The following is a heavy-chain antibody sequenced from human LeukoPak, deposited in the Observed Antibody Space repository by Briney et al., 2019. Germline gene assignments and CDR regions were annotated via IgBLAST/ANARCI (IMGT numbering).Heavy chain of an antibody. J-gene: IGHJ3*01. V-gene: IGHV4-38-2*01. Sequence: SETPSLTCDVSGYSISSGYYWGWIRQSPGEGLEWIATIFDSGSIYYNPSLKSRVTLSVDTSKNQFTLKLDSVTAADTAMYYCARMGVSYYYDSSTYFPTAFDVWGQGTMVSVSS. CDR1: GYSISSGYY. CDR2: IFDSGSI. D-gene: IGHD3-22*01. CDR3: ARMGVSYYYDSSTYFPTAFDV.